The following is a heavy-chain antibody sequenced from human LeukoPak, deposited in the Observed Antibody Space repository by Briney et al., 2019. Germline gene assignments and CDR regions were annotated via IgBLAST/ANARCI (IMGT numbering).Heavy chain of an antibody. Sequence: GGSLRLSCAASGFTFSSYSMNWVRQAPGKGLEWVSSISSSSSYIYYADSVKGRFTISRDNAKNSLYLQMNSLRAEDTALYYCAKDIIRFGYSSKDYWGQGTLVTVSS. V-gene: IGHV3-21*04. CDR2: ISSSSSYI. CDR1: GFTFSSYS. J-gene: IGHJ4*02. D-gene: IGHD6-13*01. CDR3: AKDIIRFGYSSKDY.